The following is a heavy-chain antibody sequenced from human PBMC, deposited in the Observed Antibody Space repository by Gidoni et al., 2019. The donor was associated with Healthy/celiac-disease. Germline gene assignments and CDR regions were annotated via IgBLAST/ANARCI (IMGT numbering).Heavy chain of an antibody. CDR2: INHRGST. Sequence: QVQLQQWGAGLLKPSETLSLTCAVYGGSFSGYYWSWIRQPPGKGLEWIGKINHRGSTNYNPSLKSRVTISVDTSKNQFSLKLSSVTAADTAVYYCARVQRITMIVVVIKGRYFDYWGQGTLVTVSS. V-gene: IGHV4-34*01. D-gene: IGHD3-22*01. CDR3: ARVQRITMIVVVIKGRYFDY. CDR1: GGSFSGYY. J-gene: IGHJ4*02.